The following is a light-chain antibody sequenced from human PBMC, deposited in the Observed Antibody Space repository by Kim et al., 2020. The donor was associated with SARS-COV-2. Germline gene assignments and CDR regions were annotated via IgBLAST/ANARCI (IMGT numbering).Light chain of an antibody. CDR2: GAS. Sequence: LSPGERATLPCRASQSVSSSYLAWYQQKPGQAPRLRIYGASSRATGIPDRFSGSGSGTDFTLTISRLEPEDFAVYYCQQYGSSPRTFGQGTKLEI. CDR3: QQYGSSPRT. V-gene: IGKV3-20*01. J-gene: IGKJ2*01. CDR1: QSVSSSY.